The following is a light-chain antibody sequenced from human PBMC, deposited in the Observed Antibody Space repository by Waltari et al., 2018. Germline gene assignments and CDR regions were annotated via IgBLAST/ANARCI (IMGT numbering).Light chain of an antibody. CDR1: QSINNW. J-gene: IGKJ1*01. V-gene: IGKV1-5*03. CDR3: QHSYVSPWT. CDR2: RAS. Sequence: DTQMTQTTCSLSASVGDRLTITCRASQSINNWLAWYQQKPGKAPKLLIYRASTLQTGVPSRFSGSGSGTEFTLTISSLQPDDFATYYCQHSYVSPWTFGQGTKVEIK.